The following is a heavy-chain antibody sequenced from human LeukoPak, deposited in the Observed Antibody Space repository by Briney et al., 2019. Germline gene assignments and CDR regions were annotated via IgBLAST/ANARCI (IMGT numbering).Heavy chain of an antibody. CDR2: IYYSGST. V-gene: IGHV4-31*03. CDR1: GGSISSGDYY. J-gene: IGHJ4*02. Sequence: PSETLSLTCTVSGGSISSGDYYWSWIRQHPGKGLEWIGYIYYSGSTYYNPSLKSRVTISVDTSKNQFSLKLSSMTAADTAVYYCARGVLAALDNDYWGQGTLVTVSS. CDR3: ARGVLAALDNDY. D-gene: IGHD3-3*02.